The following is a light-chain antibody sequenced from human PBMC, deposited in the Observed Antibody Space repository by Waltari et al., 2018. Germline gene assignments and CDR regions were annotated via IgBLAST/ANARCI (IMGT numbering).Light chain of an antibody. CDR2: EVS. CDR3: SSYAGSNNGHYV. CDR1: RSDVGGYNY. Sequence: QSALTQPPSASGSPGQSATISCTGTRSDVGGYNYVSWYQQHPGKAPKLLSYEVSKRPSGVPDRFSGSKSGKTASLAVSGLQAEDEADYYCSSYAGSNNGHYVFGTGTKVTVL. V-gene: IGLV2-8*01. J-gene: IGLJ1*01.